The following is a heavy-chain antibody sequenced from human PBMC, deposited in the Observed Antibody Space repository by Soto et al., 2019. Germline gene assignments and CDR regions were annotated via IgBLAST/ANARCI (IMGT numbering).Heavy chain of an antibody. CDR2: PNTYNGNT. D-gene: IGHD1-26*01. V-gene: IGHV1-18*01. J-gene: IGHJ5*02. Sequence: QVQLVQSGAEVRKPGASVKVSCKASGYTFINYGISWVRQAPGQGLEWMGWPNTYNGNTNYAQKLQGRVTMTTDTSTSTAYMELRSLRSDDTAVYYCARDPVGPAWFDPWGQGTLVTVSS. CDR1: GYTFINYG. CDR3: ARDPVGPAWFDP.